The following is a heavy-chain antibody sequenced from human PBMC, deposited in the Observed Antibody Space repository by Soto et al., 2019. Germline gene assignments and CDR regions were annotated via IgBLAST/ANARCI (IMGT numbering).Heavy chain of an antibody. CDR3: ANGHDNYFSYAMDV. V-gene: IGHV1-69*04. D-gene: IGHD1-1*01. J-gene: IGHJ6*02. Sequence: QVQLVQSGSEVKKPGTSVKVSCKTSGGTLSSLAISWVRQAPGQGLEWVGTFIPVVAMTKYGQKFQGRVTITADQSTNTMFMELSRLRHYDTAIYYCANGHDNYFSYAMDVWGQGTTVTVS. CDR1: GGTLSSLA. CDR2: FIPVVAMT.